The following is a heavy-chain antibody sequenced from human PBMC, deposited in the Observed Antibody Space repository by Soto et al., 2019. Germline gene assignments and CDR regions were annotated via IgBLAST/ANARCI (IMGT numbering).Heavy chain of an antibody. V-gene: IGHV3-30*18. CDR2: ISYDGSNK. CDR3: AKAALAAAVPFDY. J-gene: IGHJ4*02. D-gene: IGHD6-13*01. CDR1: GFTFSSYG. Sequence: PGGSLRLSCAASGFTFSSYGMHWVRQAPGKGLEWVAVISYDGSNKYYADSVKGRFTISRDNSKNTLYLQMNSLRAEDTAVYYCAKAALAAAVPFDYWGQGTLVTVSS.